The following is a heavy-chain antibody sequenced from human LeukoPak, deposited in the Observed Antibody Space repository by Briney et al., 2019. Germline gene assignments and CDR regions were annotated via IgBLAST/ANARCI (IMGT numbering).Heavy chain of an antibody. CDR2: INPDSGGT. J-gene: IGHJ4*02. D-gene: IGHD2-8*01. V-gene: IGHV1-2*02. CDR3: ARDRDGVRSDLDS. CDR1: TYTFTGYC. Sequence: ASVKVSCTASTYTFTGYCLHWVRQAPGQGLEWMGWINPDSGGTNYAQKFQGRVTMTRDTSIATAYMELSSLRYDDTAVYYCARDRDGVRSDLDSWGQGTLVTVSS.